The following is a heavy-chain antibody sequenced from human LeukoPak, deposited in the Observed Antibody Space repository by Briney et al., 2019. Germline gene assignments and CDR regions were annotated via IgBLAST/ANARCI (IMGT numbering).Heavy chain of an antibody. CDR3: TSHYDSSGYLPDH. CDR1: FSGYW. J-gene: IGHJ5*02. Sequence: GGSLRLSCAAFSGYWMTWVRQAPGKGLEWVGFIRSKAYGGATEYAASVKGRFTISRDDSKSIAHLQMNRLKIEDTAVYYCTSHYDSSGYLPDHWGQGTLVTVSS. V-gene: IGHV3-49*04. D-gene: IGHD3-22*01. CDR2: IRSKAYGGAT.